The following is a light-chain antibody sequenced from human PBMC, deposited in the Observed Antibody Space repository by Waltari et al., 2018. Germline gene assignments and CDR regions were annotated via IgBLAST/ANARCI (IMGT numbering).Light chain of an antibody. J-gene: IGKJ4*01. CDR1: QNVNSN. V-gene: IGKV3-15*01. CDR3: QQYNNWPLT. Sequence: SCVASQNVNSNLAEYHKKPIQAPRRLIYGASTRATDVPARFSGSGSGTEFTLTISSLQSEDFAAYYCQQYNNWPLTFGGGTKVAIK. CDR2: GAS.